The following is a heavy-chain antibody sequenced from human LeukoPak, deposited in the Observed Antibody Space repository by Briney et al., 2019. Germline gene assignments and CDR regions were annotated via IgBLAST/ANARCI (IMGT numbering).Heavy chain of an antibody. CDR1: GGSVSSYY. J-gene: IGHJ3*02. CDR3: VRDWEGFNFDI. V-gene: IGHV4-59*02. CDR2: IYNTWST. Sequence: SETVSLTFTVSGGSVSSYYWSWLRQPPGEGLEWIAYIYNTWSTNYNPSVKSRATISVDTSKNQFYLKLRSVTAADTAVYYCVRDWEGFNFDIWGQGTMVTVSS. D-gene: IGHD1-26*01.